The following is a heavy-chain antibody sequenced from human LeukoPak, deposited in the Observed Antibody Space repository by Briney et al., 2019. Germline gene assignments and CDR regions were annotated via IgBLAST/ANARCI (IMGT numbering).Heavy chain of an antibody. D-gene: IGHD4-11*01. CDR3: ARGIHDYSNSWRWFDP. J-gene: IGHJ5*02. CDR1: GGSISSSSYY. CDR2: INHSGST. Sequence: PSETLSLTCPVSGGSISSSSYYWSWIRQPPGKGLEWIGEINHSGSTNYNPSLKSRVTISVDTSKNQFSLKLSSVTAADTAVYYCARGIHDYSNSWRWFDPWGQGTLVTVSS. V-gene: IGHV4-39*07.